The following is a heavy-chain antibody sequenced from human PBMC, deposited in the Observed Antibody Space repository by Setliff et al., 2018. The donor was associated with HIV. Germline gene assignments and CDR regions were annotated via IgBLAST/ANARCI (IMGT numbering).Heavy chain of an antibody. CDR1: GYTFTGYH. Sequence: PSVKVSCKTSGYTFTGYHMHWVRQAPGQGLEWMGWINPNSGGTIYAQKFQDRVTMTRDTSSSTAYMELSRPRSDDTAVYYCATGRDSSGYYFLADYWGRGTLVTVSS. V-gene: IGHV1-2*02. CDR2: INPNSGGT. D-gene: IGHD3-22*01. CDR3: ATGRDSSGYYFLADY. J-gene: IGHJ4*02.